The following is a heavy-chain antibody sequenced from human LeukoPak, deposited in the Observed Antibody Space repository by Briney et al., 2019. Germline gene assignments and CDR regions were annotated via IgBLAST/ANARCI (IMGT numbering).Heavy chain of an antibody. D-gene: IGHD3-22*01. CDR2: VRSKTYGGTT. J-gene: IGHJ4*02. CDR1: GFTFGDYA. Sequence: GSLRLSCTASGFTFGDYAMSWVRQAPGRGRVWVGFVRSKTYGGTTEYAASVKGRFTISRDNSKSIAYLQVDSLNTEDTAVFFCARAYDSSGYYQAYWGQGTVVTVSS. V-gene: IGHV3-49*04. CDR3: ARAYDSSGYYQAY.